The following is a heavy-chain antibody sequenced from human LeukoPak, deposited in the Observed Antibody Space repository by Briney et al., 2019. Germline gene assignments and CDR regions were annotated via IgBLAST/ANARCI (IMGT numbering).Heavy chain of an antibody. CDR3: ARSPMVRGLTFDY. Sequence: PSETLSLTCAVSGYSISSGYYWGWIRQPPGKGLEWIGRIYQSGSTYYNPALQSRVTISVDRSKNQFSLKLSSVTAADTAVYYCARSPMVRGLTFDYWGQGTLVTVSS. V-gene: IGHV4-38-2*01. D-gene: IGHD3-10*01. CDR2: IYQSGST. J-gene: IGHJ4*02. CDR1: GYSISSGYY.